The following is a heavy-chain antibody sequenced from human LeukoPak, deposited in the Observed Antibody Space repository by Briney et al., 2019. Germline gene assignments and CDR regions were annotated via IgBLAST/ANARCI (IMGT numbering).Heavy chain of an antibody. D-gene: IGHD4-17*01. Sequence: SETLSLTCTVSGGSISSYYWSWIRQPAGKGLEWIGRIYTSGSTNYNPSLKSRVTMSVDTSKNQFSLKLSSVTAADTAVYYCARDGSYGDYVRFDYWGQGTLVTVSS. CDR1: GGSISSYY. CDR2: IYTSGST. CDR3: ARDGSYGDYVRFDY. J-gene: IGHJ4*02. V-gene: IGHV4-4*07.